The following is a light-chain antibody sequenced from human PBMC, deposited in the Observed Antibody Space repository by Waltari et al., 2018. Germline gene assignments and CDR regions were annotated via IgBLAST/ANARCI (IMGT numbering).Light chain of an antibody. Sequence: QSALSQPASVSGYPGQSIPLSCPGTSSDVGGHDYVSWYQQHPGKAPKLIIRDVNNRPSGVSNRFSGSKSGNTASLTISGLQAEDEADYYCSSYSTSSSLILFGEGTKVTVL. J-gene: IGLJ2*01. CDR2: DVN. CDR1: SSDVGGHDY. CDR3: SSYSTSSSLIL. V-gene: IGLV2-14*03.